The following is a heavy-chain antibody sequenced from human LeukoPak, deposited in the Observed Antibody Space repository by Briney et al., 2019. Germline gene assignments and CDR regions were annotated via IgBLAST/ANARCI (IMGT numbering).Heavy chain of an antibody. Sequence: TGGSLRLSCAASGGTLINYEMNWVRQAPGKGLEWLSYISKSGQTIYYADSVRGRFTISRDNANNSIYLQMNSLRVDDTAVYYCASVLGIASPGTLESIWGQGTMITVSS. J-gene: IGHJ4*02. CDR1: GGTLINYE. D-gene: IGHD6-13*01. V-gene: IGHV3-48*03. CDR2: ISKSGQTI. CDR3: ASVLGIASPGTLESI.